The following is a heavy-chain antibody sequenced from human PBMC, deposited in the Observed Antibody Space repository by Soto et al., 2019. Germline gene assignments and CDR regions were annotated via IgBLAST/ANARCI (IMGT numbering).Heavy chain of an antibody. Sequence: QVQLVESGGGVVQPGRSLRLSCAASGFTFSDCGMHWVRQAPCEGLEWVAVVTDEDTEIHYADSVRGRFTISRDNSKNMVYLQMDSLRVEDTAVYYCVKAQSSSYWRKADYWGQGTLITVSS. V-gene: IGHV3-30*18. D-gene: IGHD6-6*01. CDR1: GFTFSDCG. CDR2: VTDEDTEI. CDR3: VKAQSSSYWRKADY. J-gene: IGHJ4*02.